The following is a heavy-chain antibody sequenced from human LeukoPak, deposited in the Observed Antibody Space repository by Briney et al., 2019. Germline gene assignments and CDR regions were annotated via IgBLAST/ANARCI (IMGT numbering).Heavy chain of an antibody. Sequence: GGSLRLPCAASGFSFSSYSMNWVRQGPGKGLERVSSISSRSTYIYHADSPKGRFTISRDNAKNSLFLQMNSLRAEDTAVYFCAKSTRAVMAMMDVWGKGTTVTVSS. V-gene: IGHV3-21*01. CDR3: AKSTRAVMAMMDV. CDR2: ISSRSTYI. D-gene: IGHD3-16*01. J-gene: IGHJ6*04. CDR1: GFSFSSYS.